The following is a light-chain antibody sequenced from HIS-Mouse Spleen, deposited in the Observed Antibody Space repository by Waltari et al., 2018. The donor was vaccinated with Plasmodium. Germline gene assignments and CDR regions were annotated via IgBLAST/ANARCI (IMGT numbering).Light chain of an antibody. CDR2: YYSDSDK. CDR3: MIWPSNASGV. Sequence: QPVLTQPPSSSASPGESARLTCPLPSPINFGRYNIYSYQQKPGSPPRYLLYYYSDSDKGQGSGVPSRFSGSKDASANTGILLISGLQSEDEADYYCMIWPSNASGVFGGGTKLTVL. V-gene: IGLV5-37*01. J-gene: IGLJ3*02. CDR1: SPINFGRYN.